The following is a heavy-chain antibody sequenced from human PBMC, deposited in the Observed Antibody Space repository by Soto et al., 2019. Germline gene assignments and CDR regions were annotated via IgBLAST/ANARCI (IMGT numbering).Heavy chain of an antibody. Sequence: QITLEESGPTRVKPTQSLALTCTFSGFSLSTSGVGVGWVRQPPGKALEWLALIYWDDDKRYSPSLQSRLTITKDTSKHQVVLIMIHMDPSDTATYYGAHSPWTGTKAYFDYWGQGTLVTVSS. CDR1: GFSLSTSGVG. CDR3: AHSPWTGTKAYFDY. D-gene: IGHD1-1*01. CDR2: IYWDDDK. V-gene: IGHV2-5*02. J-gene: IGHJ4*02.